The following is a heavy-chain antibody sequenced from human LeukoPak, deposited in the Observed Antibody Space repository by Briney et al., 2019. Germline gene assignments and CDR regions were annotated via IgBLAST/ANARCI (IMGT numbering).Heavy chain of an antibody. D-gene: IGHD2-15*01. CDR3: ARHAVYCSGGSCYFDY. J-gene: IGHJ4*02. CDR2: INHSGST. CDR1: GGSFSGYY. Sequence: SETLSLTCAVSGGSFSGYYWSWIRQPPGKGLEWIGEINHSGSTNYNPSLKSRVTISVDTSRNRFSLNLNYVTAADTAVYYCARHAVYCSGGSCYFDYWGQGTLVTVSS. V-gene: IGHV4-34*01.